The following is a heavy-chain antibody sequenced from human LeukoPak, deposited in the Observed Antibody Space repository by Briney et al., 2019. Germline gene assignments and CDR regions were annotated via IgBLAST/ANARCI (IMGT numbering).Heavy chain of an antibody. V-gene: IGHV4-4*09. Sequence: SETLSLTCTVSGGSISSYYWSWIRQPPGKGLEWIGYIYTSGSTNYNPSLKSRVTISVDTSKNQFSLKLNSVTAADTAVYYCARYRVGVTYDAFDIWGQGTMVTVSP. CDR3: ARYRVGVTYDAFDI. J-gene: IGHJ3*02. CDR1: GGSISSYY. D-gene: IGHD1-26*01. CDR2: IYTSGST.